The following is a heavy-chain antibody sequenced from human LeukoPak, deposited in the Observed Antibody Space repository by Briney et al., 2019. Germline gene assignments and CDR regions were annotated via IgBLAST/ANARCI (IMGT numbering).Heavy chain of an antibody. CDR1: GFTSSAYA. CDR3: AKGPVAGAKYGMDV. Sequence: GGSLRLSCAGSGFTSSAYAMSWVRQAPGKGLEWVSAISASGGSTYYADSVKGRITISRDNSKNTLYLQMNSLRVEDTAVYYCAKGPVAGAKYGMDVWGQGTTVTASS. V-gene: IGHV3-23*01. D-gene: IGHD6-19*01. J-gene: IGHJ6*02. CDR2: ISASGGST.